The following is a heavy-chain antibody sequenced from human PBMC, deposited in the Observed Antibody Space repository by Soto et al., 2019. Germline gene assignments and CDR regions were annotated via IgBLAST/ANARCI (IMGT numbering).Heavy chain of an antibody. V-gene: IGHV3-30*18. D-gene: IGHD3-3*01. CDR2: ISYDGSNK. CDR1: GFTFSSYG. CDR3: AKAGYYDFWSCSPLYYDGMAV. Sequence: GGSLRLSCAASGFTFSSYGMHWVRQAPGKGLEWVAVISYDGSNKYYADSVKGRFTISRDNSKNTLYLQMNSLRAEDTAVYYCAKAGYYDFWSCSPLYYDGMAVSGQGTTVTVSS. J-gene: IGHJ6*02.